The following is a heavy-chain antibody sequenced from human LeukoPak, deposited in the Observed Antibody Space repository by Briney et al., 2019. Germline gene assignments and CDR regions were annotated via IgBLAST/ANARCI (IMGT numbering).Heavy chain of an antibody. V-gene: IGHV4-39*01. CDR2: IFYRGTT. J-gene: IGHJ4*02. CDR1: GGSISDKTFY. D-gene: IGHD3-10*01. CDR3: ARPEESAGTPIQF. Sequence: SETLSLTCFVSGGSISDKTFYWAWLRQPPGKALEWIGNIFYRGTTYYNPSLKSRVTSCVDTSRNQFPLKVSSLTAADTAIYYCARPEESAGTPIQFWGQGTLVTVSS.